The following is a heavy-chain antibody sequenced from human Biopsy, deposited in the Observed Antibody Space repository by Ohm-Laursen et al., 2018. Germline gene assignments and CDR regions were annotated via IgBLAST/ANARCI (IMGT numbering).Heavy chain of an antibody. CDR3: ARLYRLDDYWNDDPPDAFDV. CDR1: GGSISSDY. V-gene: IGHV4-59*01. Sequence: SETLSLTCTVSGGSISSDYWSWIRQSPGKGLEWIGYISNRGSTNYNPSLRGRVTISVDTSKNKFSLKLSSVTAADTAVFFCARLYRLDDYWNDDPPDAFDVWGQGTMVTVSS. CDR2: ISNRGST. J-gene: IGHJ3*01. D-gene: IGHD3-3*01.